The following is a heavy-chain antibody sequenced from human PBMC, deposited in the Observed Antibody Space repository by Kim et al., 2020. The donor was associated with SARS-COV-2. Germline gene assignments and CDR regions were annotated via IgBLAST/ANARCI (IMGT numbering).Heavy chain of an antibody. V-gene: IGHV3-33*06. D-gene: IGHD5-12*01. CDR3: AKGRDGYPIDY. J-gene: IGHJ4*02. Sequence: YYGDPVKGRFTISRDNSKNTLYLQMNSLRAEDTAVYYCAKGRDGYPIDYWGQGTLVTVSS.